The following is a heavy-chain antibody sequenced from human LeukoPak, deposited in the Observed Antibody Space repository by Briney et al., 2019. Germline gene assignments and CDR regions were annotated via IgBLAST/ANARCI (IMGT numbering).Heavy chain of an antibody. Sequence: PGGSLRLSCAASGFTFSSYSMNWVRQAPGKGLEWVSSISSSSSYIYYADSVKGRFTISRDNSKNTLYLQMNSLRAEDTAVYYCAREVSSGWYEYDYWGQGTLVTVSS. CDR2: ISSSSSYI. J-gene: IGHJ4*02. CDR1: GFTFSSYS. CDR3: AREVSSGWYEYDY. V-gene: IGHV3-21*04. D-gene: IGHD6-19*01.